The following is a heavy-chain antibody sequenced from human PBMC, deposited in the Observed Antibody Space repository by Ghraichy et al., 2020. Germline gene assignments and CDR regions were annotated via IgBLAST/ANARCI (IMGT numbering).Heavy chain of an antibody. Sequence: SVKVSCKASGGTFSSYAISWVRQAPGQGLEWMGGIIPIFGTANYAQKFQGRVTITTDESTSTAYMELSSLRSEDTAVYYCARETAKGGNWFDPWGQGTLVTVSS. CDR2: IIPIFGTA. J-gene: IGHJ5*02. V-gene: IGHV1-69*05. D-gene: IGHD6-25*01. CDR1: GGTFSSYA. CDR3: ARETAKGGNWFDP.